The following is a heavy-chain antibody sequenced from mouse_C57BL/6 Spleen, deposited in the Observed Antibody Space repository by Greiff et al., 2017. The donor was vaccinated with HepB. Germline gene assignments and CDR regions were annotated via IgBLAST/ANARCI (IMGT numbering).Heavy chain of an antibody. J-gene: IGHJ4*01. D-gene: IGHD2-4*01. CDR2: INPSTGGT. Sequence: EVQLQQSGPELVKPGASVKISCKASGYSFTGYYMNWVKQSPEKSLEWIGEINPSTGGTTYNQKFKAKATLTVDKSSSTAYMQLKSLTSEDSAVYYCARLGIYYDYDERLMDYWGQGTSVTVSS. CDR1: GYSFTGYY. V-gene: IGHV1-42*01. CDR3: ARLGIYYDYDERLMDY.